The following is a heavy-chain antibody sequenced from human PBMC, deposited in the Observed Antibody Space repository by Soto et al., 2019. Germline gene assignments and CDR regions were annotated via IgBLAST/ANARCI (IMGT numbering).Heavy chain of an antibody. CDR3: ARLSPYDSSGYFFG. J-gene: IGHJ4*02. CDR1: GGSMSSYY. Sequence: SETLSLTCTVSGGSMSSYYWSWIQQPPGKGLEWIGYIYYSGSTNYNPSLKSRVTISVDTSKNQFSLKLSSVTAADTAVYYCARLSPYDSSGYFFGWGQGTLVTVS. CDR2: IYYSGST. D-gene: IGHD3-22*01. V-gene: IGHV4-59*08.